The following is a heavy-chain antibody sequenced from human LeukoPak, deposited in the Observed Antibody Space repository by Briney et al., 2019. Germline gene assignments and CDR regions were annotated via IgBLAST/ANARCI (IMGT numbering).Heavy chain of an antibody. CDR1: GGSILTTNW. V-gene: IGHV4-4*02. CDR3: ARESGAFCPFGF. CDR2: VHLSGAS. J-gene: IGHJ4*02. Sequence: SETLSLTCAVSGGSILTTNWWSWVRQPPGKVLEWIGEVHLSGASNYNPSLKSRVSMSIDNSKNQLSLKLTSVTAADTAIYYCARESGAFCPFGFWGQGTLVTVSS. D-gene: IGHD1-26*01.